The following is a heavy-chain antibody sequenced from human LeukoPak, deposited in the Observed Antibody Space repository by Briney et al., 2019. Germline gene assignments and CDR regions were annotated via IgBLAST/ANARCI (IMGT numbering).Heavy chain of an antibody. Sequence: GASVKVSCKASGYTFTGYYMHWVRQAPGQGLEWMGWINPNSGGTNYAQKFQGRVTMTRDTSISTAYMELSRLRSDDTAVYYCASRGSTLTNYYYYYYMDVWGKGTTVTVSS. D-gene: IGHD2-2*01. CDR2: INPNSGGT. J-gene: IGHJ6*03. V-gene: IGHV1-2*02. CDR1: GYTFTGYY. CDR3: ASRGSTLTNYYYYYYMDV.